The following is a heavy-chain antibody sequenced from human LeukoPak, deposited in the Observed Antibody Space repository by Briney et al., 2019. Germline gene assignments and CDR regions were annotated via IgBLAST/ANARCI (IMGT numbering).Heavy chain of an antibody. J-gene: IGHJ4*02. CDR1: GGSVTSGNYY. V-gene: IGHV4-61*02. Sequence: PSQTLSLTCTVSGGSVTSGNYYWNWIRQPAGKGLEWIGRIYTNGGASYNPSLKSRVTISIDASKNQFSLKLSSVTAAGMAVYSCARESPGYWGQGILVTVSS. CDR3: ARESPGY. CDR2: IYTNGGA.